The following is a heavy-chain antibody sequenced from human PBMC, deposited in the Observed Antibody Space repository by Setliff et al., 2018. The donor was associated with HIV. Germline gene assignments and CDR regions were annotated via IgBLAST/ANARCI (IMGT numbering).Heavy chain of an antibody. V-gene: IGHV1-46*01. D-gene: IGHD2-2*01. CDR2: INPSSGST. CDR3: ARSLQWGCSSTTCYVGY. CDR1: GYTFTRYY. J-gene: IGHJ4*02. Sequence: ASVKVSCKASGYTFTRYYIHWVRQAPGQGLEWMGIINPSSGSTSFAQKFQGRVTMTRDTSTGTVYMELSSLRSEDTAVYYCARSLQWGCSSTTCYVGYWGQGTLVTVSS.